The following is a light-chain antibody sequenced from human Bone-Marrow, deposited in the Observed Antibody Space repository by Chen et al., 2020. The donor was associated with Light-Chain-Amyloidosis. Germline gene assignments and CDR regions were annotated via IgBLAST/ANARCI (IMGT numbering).Light chain of an antibody. Sequence: SYELTQPPSVSVSPGQTARITCSGDDLPTKYAYWYQQKPGKAPVLVIHRDTERPSGISERFSGYSSGKTATLTISGVQAEDEADYHCQSADSSGTYEVIFGGGTKLTVL. J-gene: IGLJ2*01. CDR2: RDT. CDR3: QSADSSGTYEVI. V-gene: IGLV3-25*03. CDR1: DLPTKY.